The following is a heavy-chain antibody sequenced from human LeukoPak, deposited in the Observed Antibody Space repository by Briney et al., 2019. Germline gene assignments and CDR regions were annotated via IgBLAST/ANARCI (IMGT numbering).Heavy chain of an antibody. D-gene: IGHD2-2*02. CDR3: AKSVGYCSSTSCYKDDY. CDR1: GFTFSSYA. Sequence: GGSLRLSCAASGFTFSSYAMSWVRQAPGKGLEWVSAISGSGGSTYYADSVKGRFTISRDNSKNTLYLRMNSLRAEDTAVYYCAKSVGYCSSTSCYKDDYWGQGTLVTVSS. V-gene: IGHV3-23*01. CDR2: ISGSGGST. J-gene: IGHJ4*02.